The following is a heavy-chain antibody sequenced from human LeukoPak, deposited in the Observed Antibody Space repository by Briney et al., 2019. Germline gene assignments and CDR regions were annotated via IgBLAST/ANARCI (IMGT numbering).Heavy chain of an antibody. CDR3: ARRHSRRAFYI. CDR2: IWYDGSNK. CDR1: GFTFSSYG. Sequence: PGGSLRLSCAASGFTFSSYGMHWVRQAPGKGLEWVAVIWYDGSNKYYADSVKGRFTISRDNSKNTLYLQMNSLRAEDTAVYYCARRHSRRAFYIWGQGTMVTVSS. V-gene: IGHV3-33*01. J-gene: IGHJ3*02.